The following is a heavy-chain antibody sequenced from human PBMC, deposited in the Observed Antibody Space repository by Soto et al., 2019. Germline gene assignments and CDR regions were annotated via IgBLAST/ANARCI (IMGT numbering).Heavy chain of an antibody. CDR2: IYHSGRT. CDR1: GGSISSGGYY. CDR3: ARLRTYDLMTAPDY. V-gene: IGHV4-39*07. J-gene: IGHJ4*02. Sequence: PSETLSLTCTVSGGSISSGGYYWSWVRQPPGKGLEWIGEIYHSGRTNYNPSLKSRVTISLDKSKNQFSLKLSSVTAADTAVYYCARLRTYDLMTAPDYWGQGTLVTRLL. D-gene: IGHD3-9*01.